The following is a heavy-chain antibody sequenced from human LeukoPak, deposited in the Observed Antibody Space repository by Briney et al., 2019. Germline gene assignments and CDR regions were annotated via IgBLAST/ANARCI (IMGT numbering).Heavy chain of an antibody. CDR2: IDQSGST. V-gene: IGHV4-34*01. CDR1: GGSLSGCY. CDR3: AINDGSGSYYKSNY. Sequence: PSETLSLTCAVYGGSLSGCYCSCVRQPPGKGLEWIGEIDQSGSTNYNPSLKSRVTITIDTSKNQFNLKLYSVTAADTAVYYCAINDGSGSYYKSNYWGQGTLVTVSS. D-gene: IGHD3-10*01. J-gene: IGHJ4*02.